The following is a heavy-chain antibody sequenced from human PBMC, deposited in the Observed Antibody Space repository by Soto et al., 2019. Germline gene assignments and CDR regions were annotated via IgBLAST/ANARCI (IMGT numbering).Heavy chain of an antibody. Sequence: QVQLVQSGAEVKKPGASVKVSCKASGYTFTNYGISWVRQAPGQGFEWLGWISGHNGITKYAQRLQGRVTMTTDTSTSTAYMEMRSLKSDDTAVYYCARDLYPLAYYFDYWGKGTLVTLAS. CDR1: GYTFTNYG. CDR2: ISGHNGIT. V-gene: IGHV1-18*01. CDR3: ARDLYPLAYYFDY. J-gene: IGHJ4*02.